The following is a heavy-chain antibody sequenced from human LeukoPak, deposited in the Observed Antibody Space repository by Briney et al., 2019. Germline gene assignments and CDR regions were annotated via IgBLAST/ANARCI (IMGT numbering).Heavy chain of an antibody. Sequence: GGSLRLSCAASGFSLSSYWMTWVRQAPGKGLEWVANINQDVSELYYVDSVKGRFTISRDNAKDSLYLQMNSLRAEDTAVYYCARDNTPAVDYWGQGTLVTVSS. CDR1: GFSLSSYW. V-gene: IGHV3-7*01. J-gene: IGHJ4*02. D-gene: IGHD2-2*01. CDR2: INQDVSEL. CDR3: ARDNTPAVDY.